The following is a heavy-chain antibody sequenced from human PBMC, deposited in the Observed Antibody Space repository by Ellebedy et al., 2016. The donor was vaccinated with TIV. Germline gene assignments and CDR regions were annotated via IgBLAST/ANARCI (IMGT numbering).Heavy chain of an antibody. Sequence: GGSLRLXCVASGFTFSSYGMTWVRQAPGKGLEWVSGIDWNGGRTGYADSVKGRFTISRDNAKNSLYLQMNSLRDDDTALYFCARTHRPIISASGLDYWGQGTLVTVSS. CDR2: IDWNGGRT. V-gene: IGHV3-20*04. CDR1: GFTFSSYG. CDR3: ARTHRPIISASGLDY. D-gene: IGHD6-13*01. J-gene: IGHJ4*02.